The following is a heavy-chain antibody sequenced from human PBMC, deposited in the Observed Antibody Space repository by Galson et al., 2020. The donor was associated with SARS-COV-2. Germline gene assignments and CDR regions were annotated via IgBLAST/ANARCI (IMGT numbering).Heavy chain of an antibody. J-gene: IGHJ4*02. D-gene: IGHD3-10*01. V-gene: IGHV1-18*01. CDR3: ARDRGGSYYFDY. CDR1: GYRFSMYG. CDR2: TSVYNGNT. Sequence: ASVKVSCKASGYRFSMYGITWVRQAPGKGLEWMGWTSVYNGNTNYAQSLQGRVTMTTDTSTSTAYMELRSLKSDDTAIYFCARDRGGSYYFDYWGQGTLVTVSS.